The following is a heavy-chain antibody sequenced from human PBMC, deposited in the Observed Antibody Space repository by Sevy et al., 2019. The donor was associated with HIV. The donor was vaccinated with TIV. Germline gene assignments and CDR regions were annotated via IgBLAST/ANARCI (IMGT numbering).Heavy chain of an antibody. V-gene: IGHV3-7*03. Sequence: GGSLRLSCAASGFTFSNYWMSWVRQALGKGLEWVANIKRDGSEKYYVDSVKGRFTISRDNAKNSLYLQMNSLRAEDTALYYCARDCNSASCLWGLDVWGQWTTVTVSS. D-gene: IGHD2-2*01. CDR2: IKRDGSEK. J-gene: IGHJ6*02. CDR3: ARDCNSASCLWGLDV. CDR1: GFTFSNYW.